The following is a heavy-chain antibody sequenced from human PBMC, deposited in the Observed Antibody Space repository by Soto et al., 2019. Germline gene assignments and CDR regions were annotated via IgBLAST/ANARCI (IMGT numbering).Heavy chain of an antibody. CDR2: IFYTGST. J-gene: IGHJ6*03. CDR3: ARLEVQVVPGYDHYYYMDV. Sequence: QVQLRESGPGLVKPSETLSLSCEVSGGSISGYYWSWIRQPPGKGLEWIGYIFYTGSTNYSPSLQRRVSISADTSKSQFALSLTSVTPAVTAVYYCARLEVQVVPGYDHYYYMDVWGKGTSVTVSS. CDR1: GGSISGYY. V-gene: IGHV4-59*08. D-gene: IGHD2-2*01.